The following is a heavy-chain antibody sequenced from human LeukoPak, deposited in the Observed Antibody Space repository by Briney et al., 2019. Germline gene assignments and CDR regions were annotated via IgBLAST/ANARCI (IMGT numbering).Heavy chain of an antibody. D-gene: IGHD2-15*01. CDR1: GFTFSSYS. Sequence: GGSLRLSCAASGFTFSSYSMNWVRQAPGKGLEWVSSISSSKTYIYYADSVKGRFTISRENAKNTLYLQMNSLRDEDTAVYYCARRPCSGGICYPPDYWGQGTLVTVSS. CDR3: ARRPCSGGICYPPDY. CDR2: ISSSKTYI. V-gene: IGHV3-21*01. J-gene: IGHJ4*02.